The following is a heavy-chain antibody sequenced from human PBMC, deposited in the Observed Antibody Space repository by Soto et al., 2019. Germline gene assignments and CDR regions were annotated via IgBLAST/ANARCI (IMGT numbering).Heavy chain of an antibody. D-gene: IGHD2-8*01. J-gene: IGHJ5*02. CDR3: ARRRGSNGWFDL. CDR2: MNPDSGNT. V-gene: IGHV1-8*01. CDR1: GYTFINYD. Sequence: GASVKVSYKASGYTFINYDINWVRQATGQGLEWVGWMNPDSGNTGYAQNFQGRVTMTGNTSISSVYMELSSLTSEDTAVYYCARRRGSNGWFDLWGQGTLVTVSS.